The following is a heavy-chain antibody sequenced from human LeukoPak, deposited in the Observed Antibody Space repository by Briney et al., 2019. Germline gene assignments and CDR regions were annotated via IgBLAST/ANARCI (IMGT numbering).Heavy chain of an antibody. CDR2: ISGNGRNT. Sequence: GGSLRLSCAASGFTFSSYVMSWVRQAPGKGLEWVSTISGNGRNTYYADSVKGRFTISRDNSKITLYLEMNSLRAEDTAVYYCAKPRGQQLVFDYRGQGTLVTVSS. D-gene: IGHD6-13*01. J-gene: IGHJ4*02. CDR1: GFTFSSYV. V-gene: IGHV3-23*01. CDR3: AKPRGQQLVFDY.